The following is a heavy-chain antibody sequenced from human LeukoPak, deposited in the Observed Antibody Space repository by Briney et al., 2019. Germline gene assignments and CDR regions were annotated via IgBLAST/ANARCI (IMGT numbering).Heavy chain of an antibody. J-gene: IGHJ6*03. CDR1: GGSISSSSYY. CDR3: ATRRAVGNRYYYYYYMDV. V-gene: IGHV4-39*01. Sequence: SETLSLTCTVSGGSISSSSYYWGWIRQPPGKGLEWIGSIYYSGSTYYNPSLKSRVTISVDTSKNQFSLKLSSVTAADTAVYYCATRRAVGNRYYYYYYMDVWGKGTTVTVSS. CDR2: IYYSGST. D-gene: IGHD1-26*01.